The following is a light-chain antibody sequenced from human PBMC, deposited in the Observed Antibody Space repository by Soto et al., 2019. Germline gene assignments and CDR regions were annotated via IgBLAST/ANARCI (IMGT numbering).Light chain of an antibody. Sequence: DIQMTQSPSTLSASVGDRVTITCRASQSISSWLAWYQQKPGKATKLLIYKASSLDSGVPSRFSGSGSGTEFTITISSLQPDDCATYYCQQYNSYPLTFGQGTKVEIK. J-gene: IGKJ1*01. V-gene: IGKV1-5*03. CDR2: KAS. CDR1: QSISSW. CDR3: QQYNSYPLT.